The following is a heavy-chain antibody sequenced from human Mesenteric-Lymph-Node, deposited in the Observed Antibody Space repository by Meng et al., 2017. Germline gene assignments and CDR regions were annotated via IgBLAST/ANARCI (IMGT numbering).Heavy chain of an antibody. CDR3: ARATYYYDSSGYSIDY. J-gene: IGHJ4*02. V-gene: IGHV4-4*02. Sequence: QVQRQESAPGLVKPSGTLSPTWPVSGGSSSSSNWWSWVRQPPRKGLEWIGEIYHSVSTNYNPSLKSRVTISVDKSKNQFSLKLSSVTAADTAVYYCARATYYYDSSGYSIDYWGQGTLVTVSS. CDR1: GGSSSSSNW. CDR2: IYHSVST. D-gene: IGHD3-22*01.